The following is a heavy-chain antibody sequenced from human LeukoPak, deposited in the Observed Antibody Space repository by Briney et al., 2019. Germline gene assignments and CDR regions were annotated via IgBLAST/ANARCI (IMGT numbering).Heavy chain of an antibody. J-gene: IGHJ4*02. CDR3: ARLYCSSTSCYVGGYFDY. Sequence: SETLSLTCTVSGGSVSSGSYYWSWIRQPPGKGLEWIGYIYYSGSTNYNPPLKSRVTISVDTSKNQFSLKLSSVTAADTAVYYCARLYCSSTSCYVGGYFDYWGQGTLVTVSS. D-gene: IGHD2-2*01. CDR1: GGSVSSGSYY. V-gene: IGHV4-61*01. CDR2: IYYSGST.